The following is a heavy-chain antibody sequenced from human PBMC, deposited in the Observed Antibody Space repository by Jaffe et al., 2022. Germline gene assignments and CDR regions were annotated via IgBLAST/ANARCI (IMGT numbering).Heavy chain of an antibody. CDR1: GFTFSSYG. Sequence: QVQLVESGGGVVQPGGSLRLSCAASGFTFSSYGMHWVRQAPGKGLEWVAFIRYDGSNKYYADSVKGRFTISRDNSKNTLYLQMNSLRAEDTAVYYCAKDSLGYCSSTSCFMAHYWGQGTLVTVSS. CDR2: IRYDGSNK. V-gene: IGHV3-30*02. CDR3: AKDSLGYCSSTSCFMAHY. D-gene: IGHD2-2*01. J-gene: IGHJ4*02.